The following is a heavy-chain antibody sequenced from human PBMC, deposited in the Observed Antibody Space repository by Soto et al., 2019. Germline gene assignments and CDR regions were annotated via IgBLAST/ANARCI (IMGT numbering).Heavy chain of an antibody. CDR2: IYYSGST. CDR1: GGSISSSSYY. CDR3: ARHWGFGYYYDSSGYFRWFDP. Sequence: KPSETLSLTCTVSGGSISSSSYYWGWIRQPPGKGLEWIGSIYYSGSTYYNPSLKSRVTISVDTSKNQFSLKLSSVTAADTAVYYCARHWGFGYYYDSSGYFRWFDPWGQGTLVTVSS. V-gene: IGHV4-39*01. D-gene: IGHD3-22*01. J-gene: IGHJ5*02.